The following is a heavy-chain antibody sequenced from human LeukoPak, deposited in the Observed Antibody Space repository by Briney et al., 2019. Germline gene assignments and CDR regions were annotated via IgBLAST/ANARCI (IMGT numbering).Heavy chain of an antibody. CDR1: GFTFSSYG. J-gene: IGHJ1*01. CDR2: IWYDGSNK. CDR3: ARDKRAYYYGSGSYWYFQH. D-gene: IGHD3-10*01. Sequence: GGSLRLSCAASGFTFSSYGMHWVRQAPGKGLEWVAVIWYDGSNKYYADSVKGRFTISRDNSKNTLYLQMNSLRAEDTAVYYCARDKRAYYYGSGSYWYFQHWGQGTLVTVSS. V-gene: IGHV3-33*01.